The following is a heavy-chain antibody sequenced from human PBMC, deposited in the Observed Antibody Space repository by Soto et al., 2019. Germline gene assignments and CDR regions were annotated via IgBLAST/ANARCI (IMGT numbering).Heavy chain of an antibody. CDR3: AKDEVWRQLAAYYFDF. Sequence: QVQLVESGGGVVQPGWSLRLSCAASGFTFSSSGMHWVRQAPGKGLEWVAGISEDGSNIYYADSVKGRFTISRDKSKNTLYLQMNSLRPEDTAVYYCAKDEVWRQLAAYYFDFWGQGTLVTVSS. J-gene: IGHJ4*02. V-gene: IGHV3-30*18. CDR1: GFTFSSSG. CDR2: ISEDGSNI. D-gene: IGHD1-1*01.